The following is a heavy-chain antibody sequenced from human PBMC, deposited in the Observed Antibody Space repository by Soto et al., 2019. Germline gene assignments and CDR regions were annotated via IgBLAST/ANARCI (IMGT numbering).Heavy chain of an antibody. V-gene: IGHV3-30*18. D-gene: IGHD3-3*01. CDR1: GFHFSSYA. CDR2: ISYDGSNK. CDR3: AKDLTIFGVGESGP. J-gene: IGHJ1*01. Sequence: QVQLVESGGGVVQPGRSLRLSCAASGFHFSSYAIHWVRQAPGKGLEWVAVISYDGSNKYYADSVKGRFTISRDNSKNTVYLEVDSLRTEDAAVYYCAKDLTIFGVGESGPWGQGSLVTVSS.